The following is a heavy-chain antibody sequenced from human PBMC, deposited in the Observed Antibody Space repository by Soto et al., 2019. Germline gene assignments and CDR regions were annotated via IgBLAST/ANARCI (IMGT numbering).Heavy chain of an antibody. J-gene: IGHJ4*02. V-gene: IGHV4-39*01. CDR2: IYYIGST. CDR1: GGSISSSTYY. Sequence: SETLSLTCTVSGGSISSSTYYWGWIRQPPGKGLEWIGSIYYIGSTYYNPSLKSRVTISVDTSKNQFSLKLSSVTAADTAVYYCAMDSGSVTIIWGQGTLVTVSS. CDR3: AMDSGSVTII. D-gene: IGHD5-12*01.